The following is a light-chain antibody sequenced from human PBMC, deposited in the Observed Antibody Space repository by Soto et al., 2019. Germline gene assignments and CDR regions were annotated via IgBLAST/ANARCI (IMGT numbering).Light chain of an antibody. Sequence: DIQMTQSPSSLSASVGDRVTITCRASQNISKYLNWYQQRAGKAPNLLIYSVSTLESWVPSRFSGSGSGTVFTLTGSRLQPEYFRSYYCQQSYSPALTFGQGTRVDIK. CDR2: SVS. CDR3: QQSYSPALT. V-gene: IGKV1-39*01. J-gene: IGKJ1*01. CDR1: QNISKY.